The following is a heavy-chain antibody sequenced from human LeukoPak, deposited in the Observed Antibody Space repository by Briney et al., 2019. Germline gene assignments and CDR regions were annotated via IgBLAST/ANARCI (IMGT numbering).Heavy chain of an antibody. CDR1: GFTFSSYS. Sequence: GRSLRLSCAASGFTFSSYSMNWVRQAPGKGLEWVSSISSSSSYIYYADSVKGRFTISRDNAKNSLYLQMNSLRAEDTAVYYCASRVVVAANYGMDVWGQGTTVTVSS. CDR3: ASRVVVAANYGMDV. V-gene: IGHV3-21*01. J-gene: IGHJ6*02. CDR2: ISSSSSYI. D-gene: IGHD2-15*01.